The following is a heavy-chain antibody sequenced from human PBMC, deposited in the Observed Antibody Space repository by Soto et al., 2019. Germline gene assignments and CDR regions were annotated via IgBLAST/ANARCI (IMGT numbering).Heavy chain of an antibody. CDR2: IYWNDDK. CDR3: AHTELWIQLWLRGYYFDY. J-gene: IGHJ4*02. CDR1: GFSLSTSGVG. D-gene: IGHD5-18*01. Sequence: SGPTLVNPTQTLTLTCTFSGFSLSTSGVGVGWIRQPPGKALEWLALIYWNDDKRYSPSLKSRLTITKDTSKNQVVLTMTNMDPVDTATYYCAHTELWIQLWLRGYYFDYWGQGTLVTVSS. V-gene: IGHV2-5*01.